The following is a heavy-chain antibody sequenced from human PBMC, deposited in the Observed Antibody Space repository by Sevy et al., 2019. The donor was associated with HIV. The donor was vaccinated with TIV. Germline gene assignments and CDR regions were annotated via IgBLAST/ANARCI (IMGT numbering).Heavy chain of an antibody. J-gene: IGHJ4*02. CDR3: ARAADYYDSSGYHFFDY. V-gene: IGHV1-2*02. CDR1: GYTFTGYY. CDR2: INPNSGGT. Sequence: ASVKVSCKASGYTFTGYYMHWVRQAPGQGLEWMGWINPNSGGTNYAQKFQGRVTMTRDTSISTAYMGLSRLRSDDTAVYYCARAADYYDSSGYHFFDYWGQGTLVTVSS. D-gene: IGHD3-22*01.